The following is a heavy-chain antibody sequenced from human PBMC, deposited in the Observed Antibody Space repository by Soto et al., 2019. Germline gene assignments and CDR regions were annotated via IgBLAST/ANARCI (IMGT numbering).Heavy chain of an antibody. CDR1: GYTFTGYY. CDR3: ARGSVDSGSYVGERYWYFDL. V-gene: IGHV1-2*04. Sequence: QVQLVQSGAEVKKPGASVKVSCKASGYTFTGYYMHWVRQAHGQGLEWMGWINPNSGGTNYAQKFQGWVTMTRDTSISTAYMELSRLRSYDTAVYYCARGSVDSGSYVGERYWYFDLWGRGTLVTVSS. D-gene: IGHD1-26*01. CDR2: INPNSGGT. J-gene: IGHJ2*01.